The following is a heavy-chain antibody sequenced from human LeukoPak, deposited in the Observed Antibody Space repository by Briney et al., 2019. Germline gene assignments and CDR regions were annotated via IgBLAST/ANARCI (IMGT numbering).Heavy chain of an antibody. V-gene: IGHV4-38-2*01. CDR3: ARMGVYYYYDSSTYYMVAFDV. D-gene: IGHD3-22*01. J-gene: IGHJ3*01. Sequence: SETLSLTCAVSGYSISSGYDWGWIRQSPGKGLEWIGTSFHSGSSYYNPSLKSRVTLSVDTSKNQFSLKLSFVTAEDTAVYYCARMGVYYYYDSSTYYMVAFDVWGQGTMVAVSS. CDR1: GYSISSGYD. CDR2: SFHSGSS.